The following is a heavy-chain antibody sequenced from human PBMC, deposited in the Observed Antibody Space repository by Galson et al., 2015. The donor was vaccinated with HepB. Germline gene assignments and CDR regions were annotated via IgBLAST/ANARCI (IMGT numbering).Heavy chain of an antibody. CDR2: MNPNSGNT. D-gene: IGHD3-10*01. Sequence: SVKVSCKVSGYTFTNYDINWVRQATGQGLEWMGWMNPNSGNTNFARKFQGRLTMTRDTSINTAYMELRSLRSDDTAVYYCARDHLYLFRSGIGLDPWGQGTLVTVSS. CDR1: GYTFTNYD. V-gene: IGHV1-8*01. J-gene: IGHJ5*02. CDR3: ARDHLYLFRSGIGLDP.